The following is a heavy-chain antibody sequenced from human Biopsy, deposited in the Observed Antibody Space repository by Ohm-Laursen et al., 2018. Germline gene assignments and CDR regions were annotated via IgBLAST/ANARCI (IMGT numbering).Heavy chain of an antibody. J-gene: IGHJ2*01. CDR1: GDSISSYY. V-gene: IGHV4-59*01. D-gene: IGHD3-22*01. CDR3: ARDRGYYSDRTVPGYFDL. Sequence: GTLSLTCTVSGDSISSYYWSWIRQPPGKGLQWIGYVYYTGSTDYNPSLQSRVTITVDTSKNHFSLRLRSVTPADTAIYYCARDRGYYSDRTVPGYFDLWGRGTLVTVSS. CDR2: VYYTGST.